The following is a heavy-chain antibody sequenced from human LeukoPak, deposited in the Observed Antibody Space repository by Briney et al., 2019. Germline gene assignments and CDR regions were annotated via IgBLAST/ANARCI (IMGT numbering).Heavy chain of an antibody. V-gene: IGHV4-34*01. J-gene: IGHJ4*02. CDR3: ARLGSTYYDILTGSTPHFDY. CDR2: INHSGST. D-gene: IGHD3-9*01. CDR1: GGSFSGYY. Sequence: SETLSLTCAVYGGSFSGYYWSWIRQPPGKGLEWIGEINHSGSTNYNPSLKSRVTISVDTPKNQFSLKLSSVTAADTAVYYCARLGSTYYDILTGSTPHFDYWGQGTLVTVSS.